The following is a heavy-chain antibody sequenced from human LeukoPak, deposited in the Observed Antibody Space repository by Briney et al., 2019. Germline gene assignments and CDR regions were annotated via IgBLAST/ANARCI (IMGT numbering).Heavy chain of an antibody. D-gene: IGHD3-22*01. Sequence: PGGSLRLSCAASGFTFSNFWMTWIRQATGKGLEWVANIKQDGIEKYYVDSVEGRFTVSRDNTKNTLFLQMDSLRAEDTAVYYCARGSSGYYCDHFQTWGQGSLVTLS. V-gene: IGHV3-7*01. CDR1: GFTFSNFW. CDR3: ARGSSGYYCDHFQT. CDR2: IKQDGIEK. J-gene: IGHJ1*01.